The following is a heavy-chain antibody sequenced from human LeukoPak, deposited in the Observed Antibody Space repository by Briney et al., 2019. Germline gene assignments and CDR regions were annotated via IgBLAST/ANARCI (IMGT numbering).Heavy chain of an antibody. V-gene: IGHV4-39*01. Sequence: PSETLSLTCTVSGGSVSSSPYYWGWIRQPPGKGLEYIGTMYQGGSNSNNPSLQSRVTISADTSKNEIALHLRSVTAADTAVYYCVRHMAGTTEDHWGQGTLVTVSS. D-gene: IGHD1-1*01. CDR1: GGSVSSSPYY. J-gene: IGHJ4*02. CDR3: VRHMAGTTEDH. CDR2: MYQGGSN.